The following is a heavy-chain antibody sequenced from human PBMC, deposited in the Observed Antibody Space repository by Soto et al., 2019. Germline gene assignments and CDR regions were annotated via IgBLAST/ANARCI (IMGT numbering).Heavy chain of an antibody. CDR2: ISAYNGHT. CDR1: GYTFTNYG. D-gene: IGHD2-15*01. J-gene: IGHJ6*02. Sequence: QGQLVQSGAEVKNPGASVKVSCKASGYTFTNYGISWVRQAPGQGLEWMRWISAYNGHTNYAQKLQGRVTMTTDTSTNTAYMELRSLRSDDTAVYYCARLKIVVVVAATRKGSYYGMDVWGQGTTVTVSS. CDR3: ARLKIVVVVAATRKGSYYGMDV. V-gene: IGHV1-18*01.